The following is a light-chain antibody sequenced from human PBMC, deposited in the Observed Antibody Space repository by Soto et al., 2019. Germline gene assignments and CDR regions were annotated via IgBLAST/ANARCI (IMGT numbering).Light chain of an antibody. CDR3: QQYGHSPPYT. Sequence: EVGMTQSPATLSVSPGERASLSCRASQSINSKYLAWYQQKPGQAPRLLIYGTSSRATGIPDRFSGSGSGTDFSLTISRLEPEDFGVYYCQQYGHSPPYTFGQETKVDIK. CDR1: QSINSKY. J-gene: IGKJ2*01. CDR2: GTS. V-gene: IGKV3-20*01.